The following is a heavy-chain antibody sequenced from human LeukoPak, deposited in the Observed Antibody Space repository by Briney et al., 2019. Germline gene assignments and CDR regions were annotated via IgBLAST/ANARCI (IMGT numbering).Heavy chain of an antibody. CDR2: IKSKTDGGTT. Sequence: PGGSLRLSCAASGFTFSNAWMSWVRQAPGKGRVCVGRIKSKTDGGTTDYAAPVKGRFTISRDDSKNTLYLQMNSLKTEDTAVYYCTTGLSNYDFWSGYPVGYWGQGTLVTVSS. J-gene: IGHJ4*02. D-gene: IGHD3-3*01. CDR1: GFTFSNAW. CDR3: TTGLSNYDFWSGYPVGY. V-gene: IGHV3-15*01.